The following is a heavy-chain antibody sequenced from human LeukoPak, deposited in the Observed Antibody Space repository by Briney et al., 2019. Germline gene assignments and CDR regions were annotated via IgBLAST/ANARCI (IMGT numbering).Heavy chain of an antibody. CDR3: ARGAPGHYDFWSGYSYFDY. CDR1: GVSISNYY. CDR2: IYTSGST. Sequence: SETLSLTCTVSGVSISNYYWSWIRQPPGKGLEWIGRIYTSGSTNYNPSLKSRVTISVDKSKKQFSLKLSSVTAADTAVYYCARGAPGHYDFWSGYSYFDYWGQGTLVTVSS. D-gene: IGHD3-3*01. J-gene: IGHJ4*02. V-gene: IGHV4-4*07.